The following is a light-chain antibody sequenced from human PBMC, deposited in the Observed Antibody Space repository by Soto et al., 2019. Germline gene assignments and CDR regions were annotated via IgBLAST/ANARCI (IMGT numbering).Light chain of an antibody. Sequence: QTVVPQEPSFSVSPGGTVTLTRGLTSASVSTTYYPSWYQQTPGQAPRTLIYSTNIRSSGVPDRFSGSILGNKAALTITGAQADDESDYHCMLYMGGGLVVFGGGTKVTVL. V-gene: IGLV8-61*01. CDR3: MLYMGGGLVV. CDR1: SASVSTTYY. J-gene: IGLJ2*01. CDR2: STN.